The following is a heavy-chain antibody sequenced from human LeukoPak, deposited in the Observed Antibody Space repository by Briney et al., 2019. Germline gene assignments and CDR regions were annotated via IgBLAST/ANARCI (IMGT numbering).Heavy chain of an antibody. CDR3: ARWGTYYYDSSGYYYDY. J-gene: IGHJ4*02. CDR1: GGSFSGYY. D-gene: IGHD3-22*01. CDR2: INHSGST. Sequence: SETLSLTCAVYGGSFSGYYWSWIRQPPGKGLEWMGEINHSGSTNYNPSLKSRVTISVDTSKNQFSLKLSSVTAADTAVYYCARWGTYYYDSSGYYYDYWGQGTLVTVSS. V-gene: IGHV4-34*01.